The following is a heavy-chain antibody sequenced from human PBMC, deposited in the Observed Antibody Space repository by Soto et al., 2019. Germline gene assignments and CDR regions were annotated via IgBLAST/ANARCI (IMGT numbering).Heavy chain of an antibody. J-gene: IGHJ5*02. CDR3: AKDPQWLIPRGYNWFDP. V-gene: IGHV3-23*01. CDR1: GFTFSSYA. D-gene: IGHD6-19*01. CDR2: ISGSGGSK. Sequence: PGGSLRLSCAASGFTFSSYAMSWVRQAPGKGLEWVSAISGSGGSKYYADSVKGRFTISRDNSKNTLYLQMNSLRAEDTAVYYCAKDPQWLIPRGYNWFDPWGQGTLVTVSS.